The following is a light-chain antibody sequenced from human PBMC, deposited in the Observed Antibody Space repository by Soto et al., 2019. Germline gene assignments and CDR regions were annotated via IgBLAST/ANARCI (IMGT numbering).Light chain of an antibody. CDR2: AAS. V-gene: IGKV3D-15*01. J-gene: IGKJ4*01. CDR1: QGVSRH. Sequence: EIVMTQSPAPLSLSPGERATLSCRASQGVSRHLAWYQQKPGQAPRLLIYAASTRAAGVPARFSGSGSGTEFTLTISSLQSEDFTDYYCQQYHQWPLTFGGGTKVEI. CDR3: QQYHQWPLT.